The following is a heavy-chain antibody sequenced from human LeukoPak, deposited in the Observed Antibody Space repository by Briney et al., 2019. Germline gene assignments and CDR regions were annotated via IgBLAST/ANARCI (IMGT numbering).Heavy chain of an antibody. D-gene: IGHD3-3*01. CDR2: INPSGGST. V-gene: IGHV1-46*01. Sequence: ASVKVSCKASGYTFTSYYMHWVRQAPGQGLEWMGIINPSGGSTSYAQKFQGRVTMTRDTSTSTVYMELSSLRSEDTAVYYCARARSDFWSGYSEYYFDYWGQGTLVTVSP. J-gene: IGHJ4*02. CDR1: GYTFTSYY. CDR3: ARARSDFWSGYSEYYFDY.